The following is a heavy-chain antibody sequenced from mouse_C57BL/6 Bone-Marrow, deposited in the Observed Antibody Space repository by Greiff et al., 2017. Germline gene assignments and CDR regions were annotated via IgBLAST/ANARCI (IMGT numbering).Heavy chain of an antibody. J-gene: IGHJ4*01. CDR2: TFYSGIT. V-gene: IGHV3-3*01. D-gene: IGHD2-4*01. Sequence: EVMLVESGPSLVRPSQTLSLTCTVTGFSINSDCYWIWIRQFPGNKLEYIGYTFYSGITYYNPSLESRTYITRDTSKNQFSLKLSSVTTEDTATYYCARLNYDYDGYYAMDYWGQGTSVTVSS. CDR3: ARLNYDYDGYYAMDY. CDR1: GFSINSDCY.